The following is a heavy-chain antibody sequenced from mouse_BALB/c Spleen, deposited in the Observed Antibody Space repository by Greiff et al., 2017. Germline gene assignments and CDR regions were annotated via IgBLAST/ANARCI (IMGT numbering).Heavy chain of an antibody. CDR2: INPSSGYT. D-gene: IGHD1-2*01. CDR3: ARSFTTAFDY. CDR1: GYTFTSYT. V-gene: IGHV1-4*02. J-gene: IGHJ2*01. Sequence: VQLQQSAAELARPGASVKMSCKASGYTFTSYTMHWVKQRPGQGLEWIGYINPSSGYTEYNQKFKDKTTLTADKSSSTAYMQLSSLTSEDSAVYYCARSFTTAFDYWGQGTTLTVSS.